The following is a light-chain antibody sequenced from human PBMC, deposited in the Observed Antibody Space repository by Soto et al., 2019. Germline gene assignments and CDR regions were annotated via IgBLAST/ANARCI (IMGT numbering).Light chain of an antibody. CDR2: GAS. Sequence: EIVLTQSPGTLSLSPGERAPLSFRASQSVSSSYLAWYQQKPGQAPRLLIYGASSRATGIPDRFSGSGSGTDFTLTISRLEPEDFAVYYCQQYGSSPSITFGQGTRLEIK. CDR1: QSVSSSY. CDR3: QQYGSSPSIT. V-gene: IGKV3-20*01. J-gene: IGKJ5*01.